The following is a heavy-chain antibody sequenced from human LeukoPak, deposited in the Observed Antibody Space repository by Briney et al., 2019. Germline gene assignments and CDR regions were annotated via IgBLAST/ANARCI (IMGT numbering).Heavy chain of an antibody. Sequence: SETLSLTCTVSGGSISSYYWSWIRQPPGKGLEWIGYIYYSGSTNYNPSLKSRVTISVDTSKNQFSLKLSSVTAADTAVYYCARLVWLHYFDYWGQGTLVTVSS. CDR3: ARLVWLHYFDY. J-gene: IGHJ4*02. CDR1: GGSISSYY. CDR2: IYYSGST. V-gene: IGHV4-59*08. D-gene: IGHD2-8*01.